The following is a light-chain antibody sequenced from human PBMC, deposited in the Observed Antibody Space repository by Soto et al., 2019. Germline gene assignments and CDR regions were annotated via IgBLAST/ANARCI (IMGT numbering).Light chain of an antibody. CDR3: SSYAGSSNV. V-gene: IGLV2-14*01. CDR1: NTDLGVYGY. Sequence: ALAQPASVSGSFGQSITISCSGPNTDLGVYGYVSWYQHQPGKAPKLLIYDVNNRPSGISDRFSGSKSGNTASLTVSGLQAEDEADYYCSSYAGSSNVFGTGTKVTVL. J-gene: IGLJ1*01. CDR2: DVN.